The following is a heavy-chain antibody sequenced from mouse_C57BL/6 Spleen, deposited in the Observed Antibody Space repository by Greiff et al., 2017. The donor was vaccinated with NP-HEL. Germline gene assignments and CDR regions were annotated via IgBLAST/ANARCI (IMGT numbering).Heavy chain of an antibody. CDR1: GFTFSDYG. Sequence: DVQLVESGGGLVKPGGSLKLSCAASGFTFSDYGMHWVRQAPEKGLEWVAYISSGSSTIYYADTVKGRFTISRDNAKNTLFLQMTSLRSEDTAMYYCARGDTVVANYYAMDYWGQGTSVTVSS. J-gene: IGHJ4*01. CDR2: ISSGSSTI. V-gene: IGHV5-17*01. CDR3: ARGDTVVANYYAMDY. D-gene: IGHD1-1*01.